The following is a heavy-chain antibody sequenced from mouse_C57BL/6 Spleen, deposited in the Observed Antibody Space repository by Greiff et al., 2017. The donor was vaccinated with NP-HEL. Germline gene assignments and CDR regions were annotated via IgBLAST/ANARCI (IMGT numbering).Heavy chain of an antibody. D-gene: IGHD1-1*01. CDR1: GYTFTSYW. V-gene: IGHV1-50*01. CDR2: IDPSDSYT. J-gene: IGHJ3*01. Sequence: QVQLQQPGAELVKPGASVKLSCKASGYTFTSYWMQWVKQRPGQGLAWIGEIDPSDSYTNYNQKFKGKATLTVDTSSSTAYMQLSSLTSEDSAVYYCARNYGSSPWFAYWGQGTLVTVSA. CDR3: ARNYGSSPWFAY.